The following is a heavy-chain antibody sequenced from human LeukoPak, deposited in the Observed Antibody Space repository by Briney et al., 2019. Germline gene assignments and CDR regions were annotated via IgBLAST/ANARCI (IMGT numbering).Heavy chain of an antibody. D-gene: IGHD6-19*01. Sequence: GGSLRLSCAASGFTFSSYWMHWVRQAPGKGLVWVSRINSDGSSTSYADSVKGRFTISRDNAKNTLYLQMNSLRAEDTAVYYCARRHSGWYYFDYWGQGTLVTVSS. V-gene: IGHV3-74*01. J-gene: IGHJ4*02. CDR3: ARRHSGWYYFDY. CDR2: INSDGSST. CDR1: GFTFSSYW.